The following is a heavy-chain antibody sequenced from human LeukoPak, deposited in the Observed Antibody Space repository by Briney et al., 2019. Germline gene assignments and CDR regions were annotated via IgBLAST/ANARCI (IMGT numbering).Heavy chain of an antibody. J-gene: IGHJ5*02. CDR3: ARGETGTTYNNWFDP. CDR1: GGSISSGGYS. D-gene: IGHD1-1*01. CDR2: IYHSGST. V-gene: IGHV4-30-2*01. Sequence: SETLSITCAVSGGSISSGGYSWSWIRQPPGKGLEWIGYIYHSGSTYYNPSLKSRVTISVDRSKNQFSLKLSSVTAADTAVYYCARGETGTTYNNWFDPWGQGTLVTVSS.